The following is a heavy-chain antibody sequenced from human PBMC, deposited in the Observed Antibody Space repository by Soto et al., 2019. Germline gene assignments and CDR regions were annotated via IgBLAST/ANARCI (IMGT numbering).Heavy chain of an antibody. Sequence: PGESLKISCKGSGYSFTSYWISWVRQMPGKGLEWMGRIDPSDSYTNYSPSFQGHVTISADKSISTAYLQWSSLKASDTAMYYCASPLIDIVVVPAAISAFDIWGQGTMVTVSS. V-gene: IGHV5-10-1*01. J-gene: IGHJ3*02. D-gene: IGHD2-2*01. CDR3: ASPLIDIVVVPAAISAFDI. CDR2: IDPSDSYT. CDR1: GYSFTSYW.